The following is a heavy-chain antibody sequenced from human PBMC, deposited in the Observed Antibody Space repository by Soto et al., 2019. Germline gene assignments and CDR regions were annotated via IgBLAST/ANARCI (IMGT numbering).Heavy chain of an antibody. CDR3: ARSRYTSGWWTPPFDY. Sequence: SETLSLTCTVSDGTISNYFWSWVRQPPGKGLEWIAYISNSGGTNYNPSLKSRVTISVDTSKNQFSLKLTSVTAADTAVYYCARSRYTSGWWTPPFDYWGQGTLVTVSS. V-gene: IGHV4-59*01. CDR1: DGTISNYF. D-gene: IGHD6-19*01. J-gene: IGHJ4*02. CDR2: ISNSGGT.